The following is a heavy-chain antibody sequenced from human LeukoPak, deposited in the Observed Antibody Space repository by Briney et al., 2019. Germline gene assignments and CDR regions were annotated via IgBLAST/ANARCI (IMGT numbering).Heavy chain of an antibody. CDR2: INPNSGGT. Sequence: GASVKVSCKASGYTFTGYYMHWVRQAPGQGLEWMGWINPNSGGTNYAQKFQGRVTMTRDTSISTAYMELSRLRSDDTAVYYCARELGGSYYPAFDIWGQGTMVTVSS. CDR1: GYTFTGYY. V-gene: IGHV1-2*02. D-gene: IGHD1-26*01. CDR3: ARELGGSYYPAFDI. J-gene: IGHJ3*02.